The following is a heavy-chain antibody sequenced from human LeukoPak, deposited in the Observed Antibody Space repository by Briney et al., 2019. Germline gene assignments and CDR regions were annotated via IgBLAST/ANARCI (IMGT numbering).Heavy chain of an antibody. Sequence: ASVKVSCKASGYTFTNYDINWVRQASGQGLEWMGWTNPNSGNTGSAQKFQGRVTMTSNTSISTAYMELSSLRSEDTAVYYCARGLRREQQLLRAFDYWGQGTPVTVSS. V-gene: IGHV1-8*01. D-gene: IGHD6-13*01. J-gene: IGHJ4*02. CDR1: GYTFTNYD. CDR3: ARGLRREQQLLRAFDY. CDR2: TNPNSGNT.